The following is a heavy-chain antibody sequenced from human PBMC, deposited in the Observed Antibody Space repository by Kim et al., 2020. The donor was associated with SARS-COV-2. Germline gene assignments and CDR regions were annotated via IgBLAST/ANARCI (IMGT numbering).Heavy chain of an antibody. Sequence: SETLSLTCTVSGGSISSGGYYWSWIRQHPGKGLEWIGYIYYSGSTYYNPSLKSRVTISVDTSKNPFSLKLSSVTAADTAVYYCARPQGHGWFDPWGQGTLVTVSS. CDR2: IYYSGST. CDR1: GGSISSGGYY. CDR3: ARPQGHGWFDP. J-gene: IGHJ5*02. V-gene: IGHV4-31*03.